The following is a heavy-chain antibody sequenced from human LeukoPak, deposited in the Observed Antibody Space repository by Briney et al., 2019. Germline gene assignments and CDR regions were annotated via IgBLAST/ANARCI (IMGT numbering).Heavy chain of an antibody. CDR1: GFTFSTHA. Sequence: GGSLRLSCAASGFTFSTHAMSWVRQAPGKGLEWVSSISSSSSYIYYADSVKGRFTISRDNAKNSLYLQMNSLRAEDTAVYYCARDLRYYYGSGSYLNAFDIWGQGTMVTVSS. J-gene: IGHJ3*02. CDR3: ARDLRYYYGSGSYLNAFDI. D-gene: IGHD3-10*01. CDR2: ISSSSSYI. V-gene: IGHV3-21*01.